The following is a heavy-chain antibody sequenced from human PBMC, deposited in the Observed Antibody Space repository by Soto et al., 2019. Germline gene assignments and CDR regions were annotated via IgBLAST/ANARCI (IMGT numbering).Heavy chain of an antibody. CDR3: ARKKGYISGPKNFDY. CDR1: GASISSGDYF. CDR2: IYDSGSS. J-gene: IGHJ4*02. D-gene: IGHD5-12*01. V-gene: IGHV4-30-4*01. Sequence: QVHLEESGPGLVKPSQTLSLTCTVSGASISSGDYFWSWIRQSPGKGLEWIGYIYDSGSSYYNPSLQNRVTMSVDTSKNQFSLKLSSVTAADTAVYYCARKKGYISGPKNFDYWSQGTLVTVSS.